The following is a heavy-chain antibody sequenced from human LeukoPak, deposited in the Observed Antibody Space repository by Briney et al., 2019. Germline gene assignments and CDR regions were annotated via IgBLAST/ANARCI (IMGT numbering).Heavy chain of an antibody. D-gene: IGHD6-6*01. J-gene: IGHJ4*02. Sequence: SETPSLTCTVSGGSISSSSYYWGWIRQPPGKGLEWIGSIYYSGSTYYNPSLKSRVTISVDTSKNQFSLKLSSVTAADTAVYYCARSKSIAARPPLFDYWGQGTLVTVSS. CDR3: ARSKSIAARPPLFDY. CDR1: GGSISSSSYY. CDR2: IYYSGST. V-gene: IGHV4-39*07.